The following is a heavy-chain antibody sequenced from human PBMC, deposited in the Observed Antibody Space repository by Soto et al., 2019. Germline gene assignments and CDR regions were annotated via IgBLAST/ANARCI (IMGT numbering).Heavy chain of an antibody. Sequence: EVQLVESGGGLVKPGGSLRLSCAVSGFTFSAYTMSWVRQLPGKGLEWVATISSISTYIKYADSVKGRFTISRDNARNSLYLQMDCRRVDDTAVYDCARVHIAARDYWCQGTLVTVSS. CDR2: ISSISTYI. CDR1: GFTFSAYT. CDR3: ARVHIAARDY. D-gene: IGHD6-6*01. V-gene: IGHV3-21*01. J-gene: IGHJ4*02.